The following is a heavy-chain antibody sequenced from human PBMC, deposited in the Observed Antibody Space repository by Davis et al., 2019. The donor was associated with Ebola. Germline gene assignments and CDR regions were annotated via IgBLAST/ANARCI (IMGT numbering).Heavy chain of an antibody. CDR1: GFTFSSYS. D-gene: IGHD3-10*01. V-gene: IGHV3-48*02. CDR3: ARDMVRGVIPYYYYYGMDV. CDR2: ISSSSSTI. J-gene: IGHJ6*02. Sequence: PGGSLRLSCAASGFTFSSYSMNWVRQAPGKGLEWVSYISSSSSTIYYADSVKGRFTISRDNAKNSLYLQMNSLRDEDTAVYYCARDMVRGVIPYYYYYGMDVWGQGTTVTVSS.